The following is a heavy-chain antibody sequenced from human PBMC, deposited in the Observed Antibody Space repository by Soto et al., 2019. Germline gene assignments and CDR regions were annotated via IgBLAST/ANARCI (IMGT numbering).Heavy chain of an antibody. D-gene: IGHD7-27*01. J-gene: IGHJ4*02. CDR2: IKQDGSDK. Sequence: GGSLRLSCAASGFTFSTFWMTWVRQAPGKGLEWVANIKQDGSDKYYVDSVKGRFTISRDNAKNSLYLQMNSLRAEDTAVYYCARTELGMRVVYYDYWGQGTLVTVSS. CDR3: ARTELGMRVVYYDY. CDR1: GFTFSTFW. V-gene: IGHV3-7*03.